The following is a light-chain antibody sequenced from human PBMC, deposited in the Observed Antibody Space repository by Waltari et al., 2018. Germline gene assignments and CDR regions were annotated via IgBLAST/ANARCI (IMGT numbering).Light chain of an antibody. CDR2: AAS. CDR3: LQDYNYPYT. CDR1: QAIRND. V-gene: IGKV1-6*01. J-gene: IGKJ2*01. Sequence: AIQMTQSPSSLSASVGDSVTITCRASQAIRNDLGWYQQTPGRAPKLLIFAASSLQSGVPSRFSGSGSGTDFTLTITSLQPEDFATYYYLQDYNYPYTFGRGTKLEIK.